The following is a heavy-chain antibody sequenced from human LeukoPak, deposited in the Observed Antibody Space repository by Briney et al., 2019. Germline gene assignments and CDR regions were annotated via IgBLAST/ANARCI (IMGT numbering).Heavy chain of an antibody. Sequence: ASVKVSCKASGYTFTSYYMHWVRQAPGQGLEWMGIINPSGGSTSYAQKLRGRVTIPRDTSTRTVYMELSSLRSEDTAVYYCARETVGGSGWQFDYWGQGTLVTVSS. CDR1: GYTFTSYY. D-gene: IGHD6-19*01. J-gene: IGHJ4*02. CDR3: ARETVGGSGWQFDY. CDR2: INPSGGST. V-gene: IGHV1-46*01.